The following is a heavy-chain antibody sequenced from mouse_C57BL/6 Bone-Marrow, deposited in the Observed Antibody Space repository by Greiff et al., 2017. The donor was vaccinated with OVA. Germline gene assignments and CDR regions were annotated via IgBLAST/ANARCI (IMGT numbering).Heavy chain of an antibody. CDR1: EYEFPSHD. CDR3: ARREGAYYSYWYFDV. D-gene: IGHD1-1*01. Sequence: EVHLVESGGGLVQPGESLKLSCASNEYEFPSHDMSWVRKTPEKRLELVAAINSDGGSTSYPDTMERRFIISRDNTKTPLYLQMSSLRSEDTAVYYCARREGAYYSYWYFDVWGTGTTVTVSS. CDR2: INSDGGST. V-gene: IGHV5-2*01. J-gene: IGHJ1*03.